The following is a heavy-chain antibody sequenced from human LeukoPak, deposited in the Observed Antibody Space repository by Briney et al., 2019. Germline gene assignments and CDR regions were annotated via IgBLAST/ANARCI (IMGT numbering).Heavy chain of an antibody. Sequence: GGSLSLSCTVSGFTFGDYAMSWFRQAAGKGLGWVGFIRSKSYGGTTGYAASVKGRFTISRDDSKSIAYLQMNSLKTEDTAVYYCTRTMVVTPTSEFDYWGQGTLVTVSS. J-gene: IGHJ4*02. CDR2: IRSKSYGGTT. V-gene: IGHV3-49*03. CDR3: TRTMVVTPTSEFDY. CDR1: GFTFGDYA. D-gene: IGHD2-21*02.